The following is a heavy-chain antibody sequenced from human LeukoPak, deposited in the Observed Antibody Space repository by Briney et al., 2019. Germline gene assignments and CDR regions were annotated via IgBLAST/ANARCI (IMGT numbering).Heavy chain of an antibody. CDR2: ISSSGSTI. D-gene: IGHD3-10*01. CDR1: GFTFSSYS. Sequence: PGGSLRLSCAASGFTFSSYSMNWVRQAPGKGLEWVSYISSSGSTIYYADSVKGRFTISRDNAKNSLYLQMSSLRAEDTAVYYCAREVRGGDAFDIWGQGTMVTVSS. V-gene: IGHV3-48*04. J-gene: IGHJ3*02. CDR3: AREVRGGDAFDI.